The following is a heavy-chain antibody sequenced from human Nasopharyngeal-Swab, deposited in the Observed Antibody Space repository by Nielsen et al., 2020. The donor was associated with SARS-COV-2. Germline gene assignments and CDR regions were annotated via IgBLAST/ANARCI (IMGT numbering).Heavy chain of an antibody. D-gene: IGHD3-3*01. V-gene: IGHV3-7*01. Sequence: GESLKISCAATGFTVSSYWMSWVRQAPGKGLEWVANIKQDGSEKYYVDSVKGRFTISRDNAKNSLYLQMNSLRAEDTAVYYCARDRNGFIYYYYGMDVWGQGTTVTVSS. J-gene: IGHJ6*02. CDR2: IKQDGSEK. CDR3: ARDRNGFIYYYYGMDV. CDR1: GFTVSSYW.